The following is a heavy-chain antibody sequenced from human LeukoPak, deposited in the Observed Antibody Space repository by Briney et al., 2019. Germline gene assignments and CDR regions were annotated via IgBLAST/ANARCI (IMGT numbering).Heavy chain of an antibody. D-gene: IGHD7-27*01. V-gene: IGHV4-59*12. CDR1: GGSISSYY. J-gene: IGHJ4*02. Sequence: SETLSLTCTVSGGSISSYYWSWIRQPPGKGLEWIGEIYHSGSTNYNPSLKSRVTISVDKSKNQFSLKLSSVTAADTAVYYCARRLGNFDYWGQGTLVTVSS. CDR2: IYHSGST. CDR3: ARRLGNFDY.